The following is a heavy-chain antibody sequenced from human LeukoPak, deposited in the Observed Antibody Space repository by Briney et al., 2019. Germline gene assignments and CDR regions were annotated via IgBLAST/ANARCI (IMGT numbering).Heavy chain of an antibody. V-gene: IGHV4-34*01. CDR2: INHSGST. CDR1: GGSFSGYY. J-gene: IGHJ6*02. CDR3: ARERITMVRGYGMDV. Sequence: SETLSLTCAVYGGSFSGYYWSWIRQPPGKGLEWIGEINHSGSTNYNPSLKSRVTISVGTSKNQFSLKLSSVTAADTAVYYCARERITMVRGYGMDVWGQGTTVTVSS. D-gene: IGHD3-10*01.